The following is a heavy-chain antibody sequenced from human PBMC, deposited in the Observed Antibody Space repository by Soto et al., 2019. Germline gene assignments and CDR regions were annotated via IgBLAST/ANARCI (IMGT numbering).Heavy chain of an antibody. J-gene: IGHJ6*03. CDR2: IGTAGDT. V-gene: IGHV3-13*01. D-gene: IGHD6-6*01. Sequence: GGPLSLSCAASGFPFSSYYMHWVRQATGKGLEWVSAIGTAGDTYYPGSVKGRFTISRENAKNSLYLQMNSLRAGDTAVYYCARVVKQLVRGRAYYYYMDVWGKGTTVTVSS. CDR1: GFPFSSYY. CDR3: ARVVKQLVRGRAYYYYMDV.